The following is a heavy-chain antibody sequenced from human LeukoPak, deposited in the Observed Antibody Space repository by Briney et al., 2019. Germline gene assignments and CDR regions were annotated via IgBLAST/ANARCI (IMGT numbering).Heavy chain of an antibody. J-gene: IGHJ4*02. CDR3: ARDRTSALGY. D-gene: IGHD1-7*01. CDR2: ISSSSSYI. Sequence: GRSLRLSCAASGFTFDDYAMHWVRQAPGKGLEWVSSISSSSSYIYYADSVKGRFTISRDNAKNSLYLQMNSLRAEDTAVYYCARDRTSALGYWGQGTLVTVSS. V-gene: IGHV3-21*01. CDR1: GFTFDDYA.